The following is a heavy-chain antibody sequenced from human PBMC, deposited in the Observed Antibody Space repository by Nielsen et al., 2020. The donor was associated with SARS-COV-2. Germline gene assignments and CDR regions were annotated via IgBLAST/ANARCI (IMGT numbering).Heavy chain of an antibody. D-gene: IGHD6-19*01. Sequence: GGSLRLSCAASGFTFSSYGMHWVRQAPGKGLEWVAVIWYDGSNKYYADSVKGRFTISRDNSKNTLYLQMNSLRAEDTAVYYCARDLAVAGNGADYWGQGTLVTVSS. J-gene: IGHJ4*02. CDR2: IWYDGSNK. CDR1: GFTFSSYG. CDR3: ARDLAVAGNGADY. V-gene: IGHV3-33*01.